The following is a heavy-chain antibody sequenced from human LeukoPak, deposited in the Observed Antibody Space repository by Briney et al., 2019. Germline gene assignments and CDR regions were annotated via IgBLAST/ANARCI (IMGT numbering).Heavy chain of an antibody. J-gene: IGHJ4*02. V-gene: IGHV4-39*07. CDR1: GGSISSSSYY. Sequence: SETLSLTCTVSGGSISSSSYYWGWIRQPPGKGLEWIGSIYYSGSTYYNPSLKSRVTISVDTSKNQFSLKLSSVTAADTAVYYCATVRGGTYWFDYWGQGTLVTVSS. D-gene: IGHD3-10*01. CDR2: IYYSGST. CDR3: ATVRGGTYWFDY.